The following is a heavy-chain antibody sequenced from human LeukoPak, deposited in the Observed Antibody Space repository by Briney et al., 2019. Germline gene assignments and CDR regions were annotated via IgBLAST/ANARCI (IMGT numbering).Heavy chain of an antibody. J-gene: IGHJ6*02. CDR3: AREMPGVYYDIFRRANNGMDV. Sequence: PSETLSLTCAVYGGSFNSYYWTWVRQPPGKGLEWIGEINHSGSTNYNPSLKSRVTISVDTSKNQFSLKLSSVTAADTAVYYCAREMPGVYYDIFRRANNGMDVGGQGTTVTVSS. V-gene: IGHV4-34*01. D-gene: IGHD3-9*01. CDR1: GGSFNSYY. CDR2: INHSGST.